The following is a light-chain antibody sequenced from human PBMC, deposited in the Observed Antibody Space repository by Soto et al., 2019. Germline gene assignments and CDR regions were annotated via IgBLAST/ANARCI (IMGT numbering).Light chain of an antibody. J-gene: IGLJ2*01. Sequence: SVLTQPPSVSAAPGQMVTLSCSGSSSNIGSNYVSWYQQLPGTAPKLLIYDNNKRPSGIPDRFSGSKSGTSATLGITGLQTGDEADYYCGTWDSSLSAGVFGGGTKLTVL. V-gene: IGLV1-51*01. CDR2: DNN. CDR3: GTWDSSLSAGV. CDR1: SSNIGSNY.